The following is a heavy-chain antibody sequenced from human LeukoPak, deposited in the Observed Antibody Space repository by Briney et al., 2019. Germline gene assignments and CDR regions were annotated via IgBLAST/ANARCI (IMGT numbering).Heavy chain of an antibody. Sequence: PGGSLRLSCTASGFIFSNYWMNWVRQAPGKGLEWVANIRQDGSDKYYVDSVKGRFTISRDNAKNSLYLQMNSLRAEDTAVYYCAKTARIVKDENSAYRPFDDWGQGTPVTVSS. CDR3: AKTARIVKDENSAYRPFDD. J-gene: IGHJ4*02. V-gene: IGHV3-7*01. D-gene: IGHD3-16*01. CDR1: GFIFSNYW. CDR2: IRQDGSDK.